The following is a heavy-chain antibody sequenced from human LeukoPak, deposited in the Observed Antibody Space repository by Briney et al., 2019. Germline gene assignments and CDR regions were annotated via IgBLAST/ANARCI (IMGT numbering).Heavy chain of an antibody. Sequence: GGSLRLSCAASGFTFSSYGMHWVRQAPGKGLERVAVISYDGSNKYYADSVKGRFTISRDNSKNTLYLQMNSLRAEDTAVCYCANLDDCSSTSCYGPGFDYWGQGTLVTVSS. CDR2: ISYDGSNK. J-gene: IGHJ4*02. D-gene: IGHD2-2*01. CDR3: ANLDDCSSTSCYGPGFDY. V-gene: IGHV3-30*18. CDR1: GFTFSSYG.